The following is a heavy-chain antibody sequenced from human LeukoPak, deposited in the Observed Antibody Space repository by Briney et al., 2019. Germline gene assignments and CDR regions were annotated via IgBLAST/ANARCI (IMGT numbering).Heavy chain of an antibody. V-gene: IGHV1-69*13. D-gene: IGHD2-15*01. Sequence: SVKVSCKASGGTFSSYAISWVRQAPGQGLEWMGGIIPIFGTANYAQKFQGRVTITADESTSTAYMELSSLRSEDTAVYYCARYCSGGSCPFDYWGQGALVTVSS. CDR2: IIPIFGTA. CDR3: ARYCSGGSCPFDY. CDR1: GGTFSSYA. J-gene: IGHJ4*02.